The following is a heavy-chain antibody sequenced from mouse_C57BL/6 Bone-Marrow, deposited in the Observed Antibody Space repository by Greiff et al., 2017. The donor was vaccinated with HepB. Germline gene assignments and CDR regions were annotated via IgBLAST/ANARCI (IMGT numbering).Heavy chain of an antibody. CDR2: ISSGGSYT. V-gene: IGHV5-6*01. CDR1: GFPFSSYG. Sequence: EVPGVESGGDLVKPGGSLQLSCAASGFPFSSYGMSWVRPTPDKRLEWVATISSGGSYTYYPDSVKGRFTIPRDNAKNTLYLQMSSLKAEDTAMYYCATLPRGYYAMGDWGKGTTVTVAS. CDR3: ATLPRGYYAMGD. J-gene: IGHJ4*01. D-gene: IGHD1-2*01.